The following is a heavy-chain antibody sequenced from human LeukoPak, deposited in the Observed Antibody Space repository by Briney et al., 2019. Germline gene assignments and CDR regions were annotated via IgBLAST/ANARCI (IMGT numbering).Heavy chain of an antibody. CDR1: GVSISSYY. D-gene: IGHD5-18*01. CDR3: ARERGRSYGSVPYYYYYMDV. Sequence: AGTLSLTCTVSGVSISSYYWSWIRQPPGKGLEWIGYIYYSGSTNYNPSLKSRVTISVDTPKNQFSLKLSSVTAADTAVYYCARERGRSYGSVPYYYYYMDVWGKGTTVTVSS. CDR2: IYYSGST. J-gene: IGHJ6*03. V-gene: IGHV4-59*01.